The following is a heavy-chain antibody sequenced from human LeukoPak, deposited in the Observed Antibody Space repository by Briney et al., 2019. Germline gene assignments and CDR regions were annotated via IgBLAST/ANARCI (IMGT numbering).Heavy chain of an antibody. D-gene: IGHD4-23*01. CDR2: INHTGNT. CDR3: ARITGYGGGSLRY. CDR1: GGSFTGYY. Sequence: SETLSLTCSVAGGSFTGYYWTWIRQPPGKGLEWIGEINHTGNTNYNPSLKSRVTLSIDMSKKQFSLHLTSLTAADTAVYYCARITGYGGGSLRYWGQGTLVAISS. V-gene: IGHV4-34*01. J-gene: IGHJ4*02.